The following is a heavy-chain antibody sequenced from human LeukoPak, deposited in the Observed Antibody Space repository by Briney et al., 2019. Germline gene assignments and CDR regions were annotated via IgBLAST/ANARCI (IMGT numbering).Heavy chain of an antibody. D-gene: IGHD2-15*01. CDR3: AREVSSGEGGFDP. Sequence: GASPKVSCKASGYTFTRYYMQWVRDAPRQGREWMGIINPTGGSTSYAQKFQGRVTMTRDTSTSTVYMELSSLRSEDTAVYYCAREVSSGEGGFDPCYQGTLVTVSA. CDR2: INPTGGST. J-gene: IGHJ5*02. CDR1: GYTFTRYY. V-gene: IGHV1-46*01.